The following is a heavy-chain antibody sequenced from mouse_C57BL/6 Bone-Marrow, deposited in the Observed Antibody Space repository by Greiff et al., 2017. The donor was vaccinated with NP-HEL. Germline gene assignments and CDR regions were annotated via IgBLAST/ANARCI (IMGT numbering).Heavy chain of an antibody. D-gene: IGHD1-1*01. J-gene: IGHJ3*01. CDR3: TGPVLLRRGY. CDR1: GFTFSNYW. Sequence: EVKLMESGGGLVQPGGSMKLSCVASGFTFSNYWMNWVRQSPEKGLEWVAQIRLKSDNYATHYAESVKGRFTISRDDSKGSVYLQLNDLRAEDTGIDYCTGPVLLRRGYWGRGTLVTVSA. V-gene: IGHV6-3*01. CDR2: IRLKSDNYAT.